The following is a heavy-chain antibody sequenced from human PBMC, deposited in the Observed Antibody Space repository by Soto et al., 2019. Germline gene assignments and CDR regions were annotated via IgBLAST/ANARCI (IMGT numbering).Heavy chain of an antibody. CDR3: ARDQTMVRGVI. Sequence: ASVKVSCTASGYTFTSYAMHWVRQAPGQRLEWMGWINAGNGNTKYSQKFQGRVTITRDTSASTAYMELSSLRSEDTAVYYCARDQTMVRGVIWGQGTLVTVSS. D-gene: IGHD3-10*01. CDR1: GYTFTSYA. V-gene: IGHV1-3*01. J-gene: IGHJ4*02. CDR2: INAGNGNT.